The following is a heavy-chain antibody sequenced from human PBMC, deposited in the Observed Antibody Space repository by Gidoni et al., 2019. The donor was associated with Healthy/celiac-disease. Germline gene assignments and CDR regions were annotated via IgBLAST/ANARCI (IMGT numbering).Heavy chain of an antibody. V-gene: IGHV1-2*04. D-gene: IGHD3-22*01. Sequence: QVQLVQSGAEVKKPGASVKVSCKASGYTFTGYYMHWVRQAPGQGLEWMGWINPNSGGTNDAQKCQGWVTMTRDTSISTAYMELSRRRSDDTAVYYCALVVRPESGGAFDIWGQGTMVTVSS. J-gene: IGHJ3*02. CDR2: INPNSGGT. CDR3: ALVVRPESGGAFDI. CDR1: GYTFTGYY.